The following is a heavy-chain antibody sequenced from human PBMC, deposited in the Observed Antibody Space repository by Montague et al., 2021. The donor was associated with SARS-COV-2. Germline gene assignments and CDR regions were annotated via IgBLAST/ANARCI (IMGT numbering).Heavy chain of an antibody. CDR1: GGSINDHY. CDR3: ARRGYYDSAGYHWHLDL. V-gene: IGHV4-4*09. CDR2: ISSNGKT. Sequence: SETLSLTCTVSGGSINDHYRSWIRQSPGKGLEWIGYISSNGKTNYNPSLKSRVTLSADAFRNEFSLKLDSVTAADMAVYFCARRGYYDSAGYHWHLDLWGRGMLVTVSS. D-gene: IGHD3-22*01. J-gene: IGHJ2*01.